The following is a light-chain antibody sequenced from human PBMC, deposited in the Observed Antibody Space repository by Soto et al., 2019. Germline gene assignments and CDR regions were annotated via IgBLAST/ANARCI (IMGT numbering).Light chain of an antibody. CDR3: QSYDNSLSAYV. J-gene: IGLJ1*01. Sequence: QSVLTQPPSLSGAPGQRVTISCTGSSSDIGAGSEVHWYQQLPGTAPKLLIFGSTNRPSGVPDRFSGSKSATSASLAITELQAEDEADYYCQSYDNSLSAYVFGTGTKLTVL. CDR2: GST. V-gene: IGLV1-40*01. CDR1: SSDIGAGSE.